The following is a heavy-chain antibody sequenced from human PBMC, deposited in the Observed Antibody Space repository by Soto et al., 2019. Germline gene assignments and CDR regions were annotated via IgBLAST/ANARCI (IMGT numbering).Heavy chain of an antibody. Sequence: QVQLVESGGGGVQPGRSLRLSCAASGFTFSSYAMHWVRQAPGKGLEWVAVISYNGINKYYADSVKGRFTISRDNSNKTLYVQMSSLRAEDTAVYYCARYRIALSGARGWDYWGQGTLVTVSS. V-gene: IGHV3-30-3*01. D-gene: IGHD6-19*01. CDR3: ARYRIALSGARGWDY. CDR1: GFTFSSYA. CDR2: ISYNGINK. J-gene: IGHJ4*02.